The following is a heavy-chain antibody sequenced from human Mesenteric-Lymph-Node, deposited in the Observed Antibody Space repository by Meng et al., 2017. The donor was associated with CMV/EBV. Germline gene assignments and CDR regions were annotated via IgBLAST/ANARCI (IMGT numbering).Heavy chain of an antibody. D-gene: IGHD1-26*01. Sequence: ASVKVSCKASGYTFTSYDVNWVRQATGQGLEWMGWMNPNSGNTGYAQKFQGRVTMTRNTSINTAYMELSSLRSEDMAVYYCARDFSSGTYYFSSSYYFDFWGQGTQVTVSS. J-gene: IGHJ4*02. CDR2: MNPNSGNT. CDR3: ARDFSSGTYYFSSSYYFDF. CDR1: GYTFTSYD. V-gene: IGHV1-8*01.